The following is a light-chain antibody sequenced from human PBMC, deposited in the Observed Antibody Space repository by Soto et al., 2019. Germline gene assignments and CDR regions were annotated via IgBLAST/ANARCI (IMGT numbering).Light chain of an antibody. CDR1: RSDIGGYNF. Sequence: QSALTQPRSVSGSPGQSVTISCTGTRSDIGGYNFVSWYQQHPGQAPKLIIYDVIKRPSGVPDRFSGSKSGNTAPLTIYGLQAEDEADYYCCSYAGGYTHVFGTGTKVTVL. CDR3: CSYAGGYTHV. J-gene: IGLJ1*01. CDR2: DVI. V-gene: IGLV2-11*01.